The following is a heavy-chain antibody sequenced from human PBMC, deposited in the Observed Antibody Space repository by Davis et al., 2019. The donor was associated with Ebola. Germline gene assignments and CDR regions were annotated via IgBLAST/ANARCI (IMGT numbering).Heavy chain of an antibody. V-gene: IGHV3-30*18. CDR1: GFTFSSYG. J-gene: IGHJ6*02. Sequence: GESLKISCAASGFTFSSYGMHWVRQAPGKGLAWVAVISYDGSSKYYADSVKGRFTISRDSSKSTLYLQMNSLRAEDASVYYCAKDWELELRDPNYKYYGIDVWGQGTTVTVSS. D-gene: IGHD1-7*01. CDR3: AKDWELELRDPNYKYYGIDV. CDR2: ISYDGSSK.